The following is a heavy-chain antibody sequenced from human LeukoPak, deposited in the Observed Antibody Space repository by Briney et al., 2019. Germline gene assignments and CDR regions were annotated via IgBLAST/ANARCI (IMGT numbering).Heavy chain of an antibody. D-gene: IGHD3-10*01. CDR1: GFTFSSYS. CDR2: ITSSSSYI. J-gene: IGHJ3*02. Sequence: GGSLRLSCAASGFTFSSYSMNWVRQAPGKGLEWVSSITSSSSYIYYADSVKGRFTISRDNAKNSLYLQMNSLRAEDTAVYYCARVFGSGSYSAFDIWGQGTMVTVSS. CDR3: ARVFGSGSYSAFDI. V-gene: IGHV3-21*01.